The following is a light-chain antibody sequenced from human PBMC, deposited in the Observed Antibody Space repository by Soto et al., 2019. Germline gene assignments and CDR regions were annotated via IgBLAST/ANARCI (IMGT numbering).Light chain of an antibody. J-gene: IGKJ4*01. CDR3: QQYRSSPPIT. CDR2: GAS. V-gene: IGKV3-20*01. Sequence: EIVLTQSPGTLSLSPGERATLSCRASQSVSSSYLAWYQQKPGQAPRLLIYGASSRATGIPDRFSGSGSGKDFTLTISRLEPEDFAVYYCQQYRSSPPITFGGGTKVEMK. CDR1: QSVSSSY.